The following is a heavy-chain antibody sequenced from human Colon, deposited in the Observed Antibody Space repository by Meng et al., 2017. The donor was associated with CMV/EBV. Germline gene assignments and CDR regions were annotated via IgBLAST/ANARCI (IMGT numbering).Heavy chain of an antibody. J-gene: IGHJ4*02. D-gene: IGHD4-17*01. CDR3: ATDPSTVTTNC. CDR2: IKSKTDGGTT. Sequence: GESLKISCAASGFTFSNAWMSWVRQAPGKGLEWVGRIKSKTDGGTTDYAAPVKGRFTISRDDSKNTLYLQMNSLRPEDTAVYYCATDPSTVTTNCWGQGTLVTVSS. V-gene: IGHV3-15*01. CDR1: GFTFSNAW.